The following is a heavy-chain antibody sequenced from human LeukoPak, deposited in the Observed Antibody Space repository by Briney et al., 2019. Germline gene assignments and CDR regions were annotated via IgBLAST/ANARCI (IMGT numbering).Heavy chain of an antibody. V-gene: IGHV3-74*01. D-gene: IGHD6-13*01. J-gene: IGHJ4*02. CDR2: LNNDGST. Sequence: GGSLRLSCSGSGFTFSSSWMHWVRQVPGKGLVWVSRLNNDGSTAYADSVKGRFTISRDNAKNTLYLQMNSLRAEDTAVYYCARTADDGSSWYTDFDYWGQGTLVTVSS. CDR3: ARTADDGSSWYTDFDY. CDR1: GFTFSSSW.